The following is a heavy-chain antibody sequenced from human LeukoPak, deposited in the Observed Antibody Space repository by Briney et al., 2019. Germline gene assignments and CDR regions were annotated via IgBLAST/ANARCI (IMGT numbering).Heavy chain of an antibody. Sequence: GGSLRLSCAASGFTFSGHAMGWVCQAPGKGLEWVSAIGGSGGSTYYADSVKGRFTISRDNSKNTLYLQMNSLRAEDTALYYCARDPGVVAFHYFDYWGQGTLVTVSS. D-gene: IGHD3-3*01. J-gene: IGHJ4*02. V-gene: IGHV3-23*01. CDR3: ARDPGVVAFHYFDY. CDR1: GFTFSGHA. CDR2: IGGSGGST.